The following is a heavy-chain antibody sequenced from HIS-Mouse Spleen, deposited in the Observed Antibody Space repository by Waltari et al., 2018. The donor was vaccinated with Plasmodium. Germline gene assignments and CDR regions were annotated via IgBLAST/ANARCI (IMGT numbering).Heavy chain of an antibody. CDR3: ARAPIRDAFDI. V-gene: IGHV4-34*01. CDR2: INQSGST. Sequence: QVQLQQWGAGLLKHSETLSLTFAVHCGSFSGYYWSWIRQPPGKGLEWIGEINQSGSTNYNPSLKSRVTISVDTSKNQFSLKLSSVTAADTAVYYCARAPIRDAFDIWGQGTMVTVSS. J-gene: IGHJ3*02. D-gene: IGHD3-9*01. CDR1: CGSFSGYY.